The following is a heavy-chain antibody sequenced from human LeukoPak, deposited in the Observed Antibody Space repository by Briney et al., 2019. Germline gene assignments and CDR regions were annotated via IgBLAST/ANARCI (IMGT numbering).Heavy chain of an antibody. CDR3: ARTPITIFGVAGNWFDP. Sequence: GGSLRLSCAASGFTFSSYSMDWVRQAPGKGLEWVSYISSSSSTIYYADSVKGRFTISRDNAKNSLYLQMNSLRAEDTAVYYCARTPITIFGVAGNWFDPWGQGTLVTVSS. CDR1: GFTFSSYS. CDR2: ISSSSSTI. D-gene: IGHD3-3*01. J-gene: IGHJ5*02. V-gene: IGHV3-48*01.